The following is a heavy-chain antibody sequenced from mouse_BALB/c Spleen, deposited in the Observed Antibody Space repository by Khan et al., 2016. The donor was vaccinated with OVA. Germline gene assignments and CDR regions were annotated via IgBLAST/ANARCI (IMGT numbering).Heavy chain of an antibody. CDR1: GDSITSGY. J-gene: IGHJ3*01. CDR2: MIYSGYT. V-gene: IGHV3-8*02. Sequence: EVQLVESGPSLVQPSQTLSLTCSVAGDSITSGYWSWIRKFPGNKLEYMGYMIYSGYTYYNPSLKSRISITRHTSKNQYYLQLNSVTTEDTATYYCARSTYRYAVAYWGQGTLVTVSA. D-gene: IGHD2-14*01. CDR3: ARSTYRYAVAY.